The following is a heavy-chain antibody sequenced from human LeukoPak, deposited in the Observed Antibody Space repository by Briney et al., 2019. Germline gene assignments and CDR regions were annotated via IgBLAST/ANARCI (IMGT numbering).Heavy chain of an antibody. Sequence: ASVTVSCKASGYTFTSYYMHWVRQAPGQGLEWMGIINPSGGSTSYAQKFQGRVTMTRDMSTSTVYMELSSLRSEDTAVYYCARDGGSGSYCNYNWFDPWGQGTLVTVSS. J-gene: IGHJ5*02. D-gene: IGHD3-10*01. CDR2: INPSGGST. V-gene: IGHV1-46*01. CDR1: GYTFTSYY. CDR3: ARDGGSGSYCNYNWFDP.